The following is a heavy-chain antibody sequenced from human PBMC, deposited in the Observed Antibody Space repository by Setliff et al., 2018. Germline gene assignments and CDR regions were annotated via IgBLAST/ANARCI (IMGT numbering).Heavy chain of an antibody. CDR1: GSTFAKYG. CDR2: ISGYNGYT. D-gene: IGHD2-2*01. Sequence: VKVSCKAFGSTFAKYGTSWVRQAPGQGLEWMGWISGYNGYTVYAQKLQGRVTMTTDTSTGTAYMEVRSPRSDDTAQYYCVRDRAAIVVGPPTAAFDIWGQGTMVTVSS. J-gene: IGHJ3*02. CDR3: VRDRAAIVVGPPTAAFDI. V-gene: IGHV1-18*01.